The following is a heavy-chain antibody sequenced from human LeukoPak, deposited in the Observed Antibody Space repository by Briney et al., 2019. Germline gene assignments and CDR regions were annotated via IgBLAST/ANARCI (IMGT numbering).Heavy chain of an antibody. CDR1: GGTFSSYA. CDR3: ATSIVLMVYAIGDDAFDI. D-gene: IGHD2-8*01. Sequence: SVKVSCKGSGGTFSSYAISWVRQAPGQGLEWMGRIIPILGIANYAQKFQGRVTITADKSTSTAYVELSSLRSEDTAVYYCATSIVLMVYAIGDDAFDIWGQGTMVTVPS. CDR2: IIPILGIA. J-gene: IGHJ3*02. V-gene: IGHV1-69*04.